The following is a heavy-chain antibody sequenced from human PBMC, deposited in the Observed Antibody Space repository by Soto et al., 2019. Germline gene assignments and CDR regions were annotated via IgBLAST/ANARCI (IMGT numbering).Heavy chain of an antibody. J-gene: IGHJ6*02. V-gene: IGHV5-10-1*01. D-gene: IGHD5-12*01. Sequence: GESLKISCKGSGYGFTNYWIAWVRQMPGKGLEWMARIDPSDSQTNYSPSFQGHVTISVDTSINTAYLQWSSPKASDTAMYYCTRLSMARYYYYGMDVWGQGTTVTVSS. CDR1: GYGFTNYW. CDR3: TRLSMARYYYYGMDV. CDR2: IDPSDSQT.